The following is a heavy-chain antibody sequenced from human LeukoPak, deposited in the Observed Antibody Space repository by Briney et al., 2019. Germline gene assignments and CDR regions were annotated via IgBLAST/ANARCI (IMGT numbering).Heavy chain of an antibody. D-gene: IGHD3-3*01. CDR3: ARSAGDFWSGYFRGLWFDY. CDR2: ISGSGGST. Sequence: PGGSLRLSCAASGFTFSSYAMSWVRQAPGKGLEWVSAISGSGGSTYYADSVKGRFTISRDNAKNSLYLQMNSLRAEDTAVYYCARSAGDFWSGYFRGLWFDYWGQGTLVTVSS. J-gene: IGHJ4*02. V-gene: IGHV3-23*01. CDR1: GFTFSSYA.